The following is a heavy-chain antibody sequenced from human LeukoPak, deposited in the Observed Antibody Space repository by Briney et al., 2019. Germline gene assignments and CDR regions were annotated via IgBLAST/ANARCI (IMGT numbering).Heavy chain of an antibody. Sequence: GGSLRLSCAASGFTFSSYEMNWVRQAPGKGLEWVSYISSSGSTIYYADSVKGRFTISRDNAKNSLYLQMNSLRAEDTAVYYCASSPPRDGRTIFGVVLDDAFDIWGQGTMVTVSS. CDR2: ISSSGSTI. CDR3: ASSPPRDGRTIFGVVLDDAFDI. CDR1: GFTFSSYE. V-gene: IGHV3-48*03. J-gene: IGHJ3*02. D-gene: IGHD3-3*01.